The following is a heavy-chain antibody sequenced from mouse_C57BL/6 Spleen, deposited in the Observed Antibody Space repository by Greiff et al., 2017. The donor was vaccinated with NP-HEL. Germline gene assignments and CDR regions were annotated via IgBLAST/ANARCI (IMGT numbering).Heavy chain of an antibody. D-gene: IGHD2-3*01. V-gene: IGHV1-55*01. J-gene: IGHJ1*03. CDR3: ARGWLLRGYWYFDV. Sequence: QVQLQQPGAELVKPGASVKMSCKASGYTFTSYWITWVKQRPGQGLEWIGDIYPGSGSTNYNEKFKSKATLTVDTSSSTAYMQLSSLTSEDSAVYYCARGWLLRGYWYFDVWGTGTTVTVSS. CDR1: GYTFTSYW. CDR2: IYPGSGST.